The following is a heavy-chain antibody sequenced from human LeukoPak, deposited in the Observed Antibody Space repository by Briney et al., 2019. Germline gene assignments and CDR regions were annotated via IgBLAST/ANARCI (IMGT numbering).Heavy chain of an antibody. CDR3: VKAHVAAADYYHIYMDV. D-gene: IGHD6-13*01. V-gene: IGHV4-4*07. CDR1: GGSISSYY. Sequence: SETQSLTCTVSGGSISSYYWSWIRQPAGKGLEWIGRIYTSGSTNYNPSLKSRVTMSVDTSKNQFSLKLSSVTAADTAVYYCVKAHVAAADYYHIYMDVWGKGTTVTVSS. J-gene: IGHJ6*03. CDR2: IYTSGST.